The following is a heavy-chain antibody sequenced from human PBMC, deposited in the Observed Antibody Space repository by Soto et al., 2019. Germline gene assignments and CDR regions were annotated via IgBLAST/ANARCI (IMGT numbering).Heavy chain of an antibody. CDR2: ISYDGSNK. CDR3: AKDRRDYGDYVGYYYGMDV. CDR1: GFTFSSYG. D-gene: IGHD4-17*01. V-gene: IGHV3-30*18. J-gene: IGHJ6*02. Sequence: QVQLVESGGGVVQPGRSLRLSCAASGFTFSSYGMHWVRQAPGKGLEWVAVISYDGSNKYYADSVKGRFTISRDNSKNTLYLQINSLRAEDTAVYYCAKDRRDYGDYVGYYYGMDVWGQGTTVTVSS.